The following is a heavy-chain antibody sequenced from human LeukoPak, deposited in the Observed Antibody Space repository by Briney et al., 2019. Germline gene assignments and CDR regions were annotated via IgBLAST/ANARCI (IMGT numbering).Heavy chain of an antibody. Sequence: GESLKISCKGSGYSFTSYWIGWVRQMPGKGLEWMGIIYPGDSDTRYSPSFQGQVTISADKSISTAYLRWSSLKASDTAMYYCARHVGSGNYYDSSGYYYDYWGQGTLVTVSS. CDR2: IYPGDSDT. CDR1: GYSFTSYW. D-gene: IGHD3-22*01. CDR3: ARHVGSGNYYDSSGYYYDY. V-gene: IGHV5-51*01. J-gene: IGHJ4*02.